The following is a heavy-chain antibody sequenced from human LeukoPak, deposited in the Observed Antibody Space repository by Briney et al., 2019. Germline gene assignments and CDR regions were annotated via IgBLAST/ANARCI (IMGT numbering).Heavy chain of an antibody. CDR1: GFTFSSYA. V-gene: IGHV3-23*01. CDR3: AKDDAWLQYND. Sequence: GGSLRLSCAAYGFTFSSYAMNWVRQAPGQGLEWVSAISGSGGSTYYADSVKGRFTVSRDNSKNTLYLQINSLRDEDTAVYYCAKDDAWLQYNDWGQGTLVTVP. D-gene: IGHD5-24*01. CDR2: ISGSGGST. J-gene: IGHJ4*02.